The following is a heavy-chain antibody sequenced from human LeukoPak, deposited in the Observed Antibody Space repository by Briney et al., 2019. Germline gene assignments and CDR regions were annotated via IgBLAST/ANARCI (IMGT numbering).Heavy chain of an antibody. CDR3: VPEDWFDP. CDR2: TNTDGSST. J-gene: IGHJ5*02. Sequence: GGSVRLSCAASGFTFSSYYMHWVRQAPGKGLVWASRTNTDGSSTTYADSVKGRFTISRDNAKNTLYLQMNSLRAEDTAVYYCVPEDWFDPWGQGTLVTVSS. CDR1: GFTFSSYY. D-gene: IGHD1-14*01. V-gene: IGHV3-74*01.